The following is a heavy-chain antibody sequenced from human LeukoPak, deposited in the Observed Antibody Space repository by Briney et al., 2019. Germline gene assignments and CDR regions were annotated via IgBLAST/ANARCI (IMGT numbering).Heavy chain of an antibody. V-gene: IGHV1-69*13. CDR1: GGTFSSYA. D-gene: IGHD5-12*01. Sequence: ASVKVSCKASGGTFSSYAISWVQQAPGQGLEWMGGIIPIFGTANYAQKFQGRVTITADESTSTAYMELSSLRSEDTAVYYCARVPRARAGYAYYFDYWGQGTLVTVSS. J-gene: IGHJ4*02. CDR2: IIPIFGTA. CDR3: ARVPRARAGYAYYFDY.